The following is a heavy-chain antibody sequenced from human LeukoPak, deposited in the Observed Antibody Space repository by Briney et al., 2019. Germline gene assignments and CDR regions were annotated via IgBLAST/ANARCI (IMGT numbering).Heavy chain of an antibody. V-gene: IGHV3-7*01. CDR3: ASSHDSSGND. J-gene: IGHJ4*02. Sequence: GGSLRLACAASGFGFSYCWMSGVRQAPGKGLEWVGNINQDGRVIFYVDAVKGRFTIPRDNAKNSLYLQMNSLRDDDTAIYYCASSHDSSGNDWGQGTLVTVTS. CDR2: INQDGRVI. D-gene: IGHD3-22*01. CDR1: GFGFSYCW.